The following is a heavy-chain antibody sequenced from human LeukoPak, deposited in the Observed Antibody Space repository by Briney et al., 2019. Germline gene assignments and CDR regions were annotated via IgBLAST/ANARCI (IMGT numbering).Heavy chain of an antibody. Sequence: GGSLRLSCAASGFTISNYWMNWVRQAPGKGLEWVANIKPDGSEKFYVDSVNGRFTISRDSAKNSLYLQMNSLRAEDTAVYYCARGIDSWGQGTLVTVSS. CDR3: ARGIDS. CDR1: GFTISNYW. V-gene: IGHV3-7*05. D-gene: IGHD1-26*01. J-gene: IGHJ5*02. CDR2: IKPDGSEK.